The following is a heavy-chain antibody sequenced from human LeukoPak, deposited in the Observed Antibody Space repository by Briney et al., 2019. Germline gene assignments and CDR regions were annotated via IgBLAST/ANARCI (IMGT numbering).Heavy chain of an antibody. J-gene: IGHJ4*02. Sequence: GGALRLSCVASGVTYSSYEMNWLRQSPGKGLEWVSYISGSGTTMYYADSVKGRFTISRDNAKNSLYLQMNSLRAEDTAVYYCARSVQWLPYWGQGTLVTVSS. V-gene: IGHV3-48*03. D-gene: IGHD6-19*01. CDR1: GVTYSSYE. CDR3: ARSVQWLPY. CDR2: ISGSGTTM.